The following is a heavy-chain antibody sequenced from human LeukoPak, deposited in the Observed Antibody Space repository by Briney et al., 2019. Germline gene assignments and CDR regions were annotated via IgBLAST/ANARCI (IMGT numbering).Heavy chain of an antibody. CDR2: INPNSGGT. V-gene: IGHV1-2*02. J-gene: IGHJ4*02. CDR3: ARGSITMVRGVIGRY. CDR1: GYTFTGYY. Sequence: ASVKVSCKASGYTFTGYYMHWVRQAPGQRRQWMGWINPNSGGTNYAQKFQGRVTMTRDTSISTAYMELSRLRSDDTAVYYCARGSITMVRGVIGRYWGQGTLVTVSS. D-gene: IGHD3-10*01.